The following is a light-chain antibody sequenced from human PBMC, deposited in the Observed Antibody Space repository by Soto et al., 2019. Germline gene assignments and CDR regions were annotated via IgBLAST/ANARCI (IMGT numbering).Light chain of an antibody. CDR2: WAS. CDR1: QTVLDSSNNKDY. Sequence: DIVMTQSPDSLAVSLGERATINCKSSQTVLDSSNNKDYLTWYQQKPGQPXKXXIYWASTREFGVPDRFSASGSGTDGTLTISSLQAEDGAVYDGHQYYRTPRTFGHGTKGDIK. CDR3: HQYYRTPRT. V-gene: IGKV4-1*01. J-gene: IGKJ1*01.